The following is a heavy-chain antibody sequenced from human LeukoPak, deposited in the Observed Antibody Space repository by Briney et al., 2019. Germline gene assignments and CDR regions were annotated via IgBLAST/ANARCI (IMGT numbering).Heavy chain of an antibody. CDR1: GFTFSSYS. D-gene: IGHD6-13*01. V-gene: IGHV3-48*04. J-gene: IGHJ4*02. CDR3: ARYTAADH. CDR2: ISSSSSTI. Sequence: GGSLRLSCAASGFTFSSYSMNWVRQAPGKGLEWVSYISSSSSTIYYADSVKGRFTISRDNAKNSLYLQMNSLRAEDTAVYYCARYTAADHWGQGTLVTVSS.